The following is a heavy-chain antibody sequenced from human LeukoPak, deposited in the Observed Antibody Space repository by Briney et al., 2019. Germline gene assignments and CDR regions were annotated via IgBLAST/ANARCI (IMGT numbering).Heavy chain of an antibody. J-gene: IGHJ4*02. D-gene: IGHD6-19*01. CDR2: ISSSGSTI. V-gene: IGHV3-11*04. CDR3: ARDRGSGWYTYFDY. CDR1: GFTFSDYY. Sequence: GGSLRLSCAASGFTFSDYYMNWIRQAPGKGLEWVSYISSSGSTIYYADSVKGRFTISRDNAKNSLYLQMDSLRAEDTAVYYCARDRGSGWYTYFDYWGQGTLVTVSS.